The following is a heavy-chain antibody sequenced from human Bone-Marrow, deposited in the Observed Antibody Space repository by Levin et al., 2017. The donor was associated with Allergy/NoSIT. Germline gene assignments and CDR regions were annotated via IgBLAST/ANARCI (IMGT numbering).Heavy chain of an antibody. Sequence: KAGGSLRLSCAASGFTFSSYSMNWVRQAPGKGLEWVSSISSSSSYIYYADSVKGRFTISRDNAKNSLYLQMNSLRAEDTAVYYCARETVLLWFGESHDAFDIWGQGTMVTVSS. J-gene: IGHJ3*02. CDR2: ISSSSSYI. CDR1: GFTFSSYS. V-gene: IGHV3-21*01. CDR3: ARETVLLWFGESHDAFDI. D-gene: IGHD3-10*01.